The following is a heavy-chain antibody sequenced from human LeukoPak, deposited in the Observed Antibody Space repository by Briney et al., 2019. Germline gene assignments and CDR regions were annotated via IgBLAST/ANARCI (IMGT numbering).Heavy chain of an antibody. Sequence: GASVKVSCKASGGTFSSYAISWVRQAPGQGLEWMGGIIPIFGTANYAQKFQGRVTITADESTSTAYMELSSLRSEDTAVYYCARVGYCSSTSCYEAFHYYYYYYMDVWGKGTTVTVSS. D-gene: IGHD2-2*01. CDR2: IIPIFGTA. CDR3: ARVGYCSSTSCYEAFHYYYYYYMDV. J-gene: IGHJ6*03. V-gene: IGHV1-69*13. CDR1: GGTFSSYA.